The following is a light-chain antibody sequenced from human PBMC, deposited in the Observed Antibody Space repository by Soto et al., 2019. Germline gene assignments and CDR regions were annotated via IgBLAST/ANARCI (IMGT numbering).Light chain of an antibody. CDR3: RHYGNRKV. J-gene: IGKJ1*01. CDR2: DAS. Sequence: VMTQSPTTLSVSPGETATLSCRASQNIDSRLAWYQQSPGRSPRLLIYDASTRATDIPARFSGSGSGTDFTLTIAGLQSEDVAVYYWRHYGNRKVFGLGTKV. CDR1: QNIDSR. V-gene: IGKV3-15*01.